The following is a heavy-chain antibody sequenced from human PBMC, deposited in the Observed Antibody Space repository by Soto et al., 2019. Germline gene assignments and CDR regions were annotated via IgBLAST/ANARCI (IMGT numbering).Heavy chain of an antibody. J-gene: IGHJ4*02. D-gene: IGHD3-10*01. V-gene: IGHV3-23*01. CDR2: ISDDGGST. CDR1: GFTYSSSA. Sequence: EVQLLESGGGLVQPGGSLRLSCAASGFTYSSSAMSWVRQAPGKGLEWVSGISDDGGSTYYADSVMGRFTISRDNSRSTLYLHMNSLRAEDTALYYCAKDLGYYGSGSVFDYWGQGTLVTVSS. CDR3: AKDLGYYGSGSVFDY.